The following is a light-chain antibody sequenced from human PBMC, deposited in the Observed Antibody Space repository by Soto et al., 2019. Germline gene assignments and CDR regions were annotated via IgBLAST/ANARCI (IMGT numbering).Light chain of an antibody. CDR1: SSDIGGYKY. CDR3: SSYAGSSNV. Sequence: QSALAQPASVSGSPGQSITISCTGSSSDIGGYKYVSWYQHLPGKAPKLMIYEVNKRPSGVPDRFSGSKSGNTASLTVSGLQAEDEADYYCSSYAGSSNVFGTGTKVTVL. J-gene: IGLJ1*01. CDR2: EVN. V-gene: IGLV2-8*01.